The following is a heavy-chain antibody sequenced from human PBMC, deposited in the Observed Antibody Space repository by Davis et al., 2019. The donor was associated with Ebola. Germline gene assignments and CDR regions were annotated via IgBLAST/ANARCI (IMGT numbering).Heavy chain of an antibody. Sequence: SETLSLTCTVSGGSISSYYWSWIRQPPGKGLEWIGYIYYSGSTNYNPSLKSRVTISVDTSKNQFSPKLSSVTAADTAVYYCARSIGIAAAVGNFDYWGQGTLVTVSS. J-gene: IGHJ4*02. CDR3: ARSIGIAAAVGNFDY. V-gene: IGHV4-59*01. D-gene: IGHD6-13*01. CDR2: IYYSGST. CDR1: GGSISSYY.